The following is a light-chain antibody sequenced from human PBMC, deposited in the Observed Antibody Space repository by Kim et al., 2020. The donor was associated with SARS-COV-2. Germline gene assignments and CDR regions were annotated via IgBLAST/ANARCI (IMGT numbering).Light chain of an antibody. J-gene: IGKJ4*01. CDR2: WAS. CDR1: QSVLYSSNNKNY. V-gene: IGKV4-1*01. Sequence: ATINCKSSQSVLYSSNNKNYLAWYQQKPGQPPKLLIYWASTRESGVPGRFSGSGSGTDFTLTISSLQAEDVAVYYCQQYYSTPQTFGGGTKVDIK. CDR3: QQYYSTPQT.